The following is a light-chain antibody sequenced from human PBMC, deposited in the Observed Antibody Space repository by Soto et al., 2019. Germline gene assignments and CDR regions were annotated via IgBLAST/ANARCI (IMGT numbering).Light chain of an antibody. CDR3: QKRSNWPVT. CDR1: QSVGNY. CDR2: DAS. Sequence: EIVLTQSPATLSLSPGERATLSCRASQSVGNYLGWYQQKPGQAPRLLIYDASSRATGIPARFSGSGSGTDFTLTISSLEPEDFAIYYCQKRSNWPVTFGQGTRLEIK. V-gene: IGKV3-11*01. J-gene: IGKJ5*01.